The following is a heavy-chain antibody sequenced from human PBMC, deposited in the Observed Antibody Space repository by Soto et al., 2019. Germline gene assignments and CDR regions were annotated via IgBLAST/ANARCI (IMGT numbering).Heavy chain of an antibody. D-gene: IGHD3-10*01. CDR2: IIPIFGTA. Sequence: QVQLVQSGAEVKKPGSSVKVSCKASGGTFSSYAISWVRQAPGQGLEWMGGIIPIFGTANYEQKFQGRVTITEDECTSTAYMELSSLRSEDRAVYYCAGVESESDYVFGEADYWGPGTLVTVSS. CDR1: GGTFSSYA. J-gene: IGHJ4*02. V-gene: IGHV1-69*01. CDR3: AGVESESDYVFGEADY.